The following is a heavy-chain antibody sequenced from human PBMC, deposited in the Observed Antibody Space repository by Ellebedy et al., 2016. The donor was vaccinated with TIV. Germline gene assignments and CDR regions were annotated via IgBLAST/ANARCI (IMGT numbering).Heavy chain of an antibody. CDR1: GFTFSDYY. Sequence: GESLKISCAASGFTFSDYYMSWIRQAPGKGLEWVGFIRSKAYGGTTDYAASVKGRFTISRDDSKNSLYLQMNSLKTEDTAVYYCARDRGRLNYYYYAMDVWGQGTTVTVSS. V-gene: IGHV3-72*01. CDR3: ARDRGRLNYYYYAMDV. J-gene: IGHJ6*02. D-gene: IGHD3-10*01. CDR2: IRSKAYGGTT.